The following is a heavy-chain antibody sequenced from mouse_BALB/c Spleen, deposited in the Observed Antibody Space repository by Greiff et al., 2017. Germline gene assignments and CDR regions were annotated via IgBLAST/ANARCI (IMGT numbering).Heavy chain of an antibody. CDR1: GYTFTSYW. Sequence: DLVKPGASVKLSCKASGYTFTSYWINWIKQRPGQGLEWIGRIAPGSGSTYYNEMFKGKATLTVDTSSSTAYIQLSSLSSEDSAVYFCARWIYDGYYDYAMDYWGQGTSVTVSS. J-gene: IGHJ4*01. CDR3: ARWIYDGYYDYAMDY. CDR2: IAPGSGST. D-gene: IGHD2-3*01. V-gene: IGHV1S41*01.